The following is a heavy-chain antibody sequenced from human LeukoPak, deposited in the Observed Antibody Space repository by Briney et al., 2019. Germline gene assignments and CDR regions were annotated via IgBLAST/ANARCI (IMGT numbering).Heavy chain of an antibody. CDR2: IIPIFGTA. CDR1: GGTFSSYA. D-gene: IGHD3-22*01. Sequence: SVKVSCKASGGTFSSYAISWVRQAPGQGLEWMGGIIPIFGTANYAQKFQGRVTITADESTSTAYMELSSLRSEDTAVYYCARTYYYDSSGPSRFDPWGQGTLVTVSS. J-gene: IGHJ5*02. V-gene: IGHV1-69*13. CDR3: ARTYYYDSSGPSRFDP.